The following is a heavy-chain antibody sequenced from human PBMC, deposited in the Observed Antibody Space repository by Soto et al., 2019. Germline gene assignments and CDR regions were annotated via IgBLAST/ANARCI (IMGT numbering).Heavy chain of an antibody. CDR3: ARGNRFGELLSDYYYGMDV. CDR1: SSSVTGDS. J-gene: IGHJ6*02. CDR2: INHSGST. Sequence: SQSLSATSPLYSSSVTGDSSSCSRPPPGKGLEWIGEINHSGSTNYNPSLKSRVTISVDTSKNQFSLKLSSVTAADTAVYYCARGNRFGELLSDYYYGMDVWGQGTTVT. D-gene: IGHD3-10*01. V-gene: IGHV4-34*01.